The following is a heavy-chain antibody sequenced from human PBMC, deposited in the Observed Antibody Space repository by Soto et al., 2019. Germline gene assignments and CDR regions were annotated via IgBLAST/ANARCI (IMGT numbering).Heavy chain of an antibody. CDR3: ARGYWVEGYGAGTYFDY. V-gene: IGHV3-66*01. CDR1: GLSVTSNY. D-gene: IGHD2-15*01. CDR2: IYSGSTT. Sequence: EVLLVQSGGGLVQPGGSLRLSCAPSGLSVTSNYMAWVRQAPGKGLEWVSVIYSGSTTHHADSVKARFTISRDSSSNTLYLQMSILRVEDTALYYCARGYWVEGYGAGTYFDYWGQGTLVTVSS. J-gene: IGHJ4*02.